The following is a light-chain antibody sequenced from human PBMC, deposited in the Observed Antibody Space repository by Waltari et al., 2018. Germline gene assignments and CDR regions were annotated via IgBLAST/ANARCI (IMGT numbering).Light chain of an antibody. J-gene: IGKJ1*01. V-gene: IGKV4-1*01. CDR1: QSVLYNSNNRNY. Sequence: DIVMTQSPDSLAVSLGERATINCKSSQSVLYNSNNRNYLAWYQQRPGQPPRLLIYWASTRGSGVPDRFSGSGSGIDFTLTISSLQAEDVAVYYCQQYYNSPWTFGQGTKVEIK. CDR3: QQYYNSPWT. CDR2: WAS.